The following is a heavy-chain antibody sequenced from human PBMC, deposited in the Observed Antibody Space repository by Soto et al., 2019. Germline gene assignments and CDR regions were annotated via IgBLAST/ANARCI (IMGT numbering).Heavy chain of an antibody. Sequence: GGSLRLSCAASGFTVSSNYMSWVRQAPGKGLEWVSVIYSGGSTYYADSVKGRFTISRDNSKNTLYLQMNSLRAEDMAVYYCARARSYYYYGMDVWGQGTTVTVSS. CDR1: GFTVSSNY. V-gene: IGHV3-53*01. J-gene: IGHJ6*02. CDR3: ARARSYYYYGMDV. CDR2: IYSGGST.